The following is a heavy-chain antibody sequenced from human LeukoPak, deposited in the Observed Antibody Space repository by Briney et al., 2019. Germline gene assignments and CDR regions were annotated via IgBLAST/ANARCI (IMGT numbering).Heavy chain of an antibody. J-gene: IGHJ5*02. CDR3: ARGQVPAARGYNWFDP. CDR1: GWSFNGYY. V-gene: IGHV4-34*01. D-gene: IGHD2-2*01. Sequence: SETLSLTCAVYGWSFNGYYWNWFLQHPGKGLEWIGEINARGDTNYNPSLKSRVTISVDTSKKQFSLRLTSMIAADTALYYCARGQVPAARGYNWFDPWGQGTLVTVSS. CDR2: INARGDT.